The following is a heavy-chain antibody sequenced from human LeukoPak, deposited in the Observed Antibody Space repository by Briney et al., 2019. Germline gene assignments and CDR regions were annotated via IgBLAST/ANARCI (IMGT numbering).Heavy chain of an antibody. V-gene: IGHV3-74*01. J-gene: IGHJ3*02. CDR3: ARDVSPLRADSTGGNIWFDAFDI. CDR2: ISGDGRNI. CDR1: GFTFSSYW. Sequence: GGSLSLSCVASGFTFSSYWMHWVRQDPRKGLVWVSRISGDGRNINYADSVRGRFTISRDNAKNTLYLQMNTLRVEDTAVYYCARDVSPLRADSTGGNIWFDAFDIWGQGTMVTVSS. D-gene: IGHD4-23*01.